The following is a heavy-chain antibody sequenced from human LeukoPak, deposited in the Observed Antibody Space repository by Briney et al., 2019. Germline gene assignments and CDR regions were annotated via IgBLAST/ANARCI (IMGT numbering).Heavy chain of an antibody. CDR1: GFTFSSYW. D-gene: IGHD3-10*01. V-gene: IGHV3-74*01. Sequence: GGSLRLSCAASGFTFSSYWMHWVRQVPGKGLVWVSRINSDGSSTLYADSVKGRFTISRDNAKNTLYLQMNSLRAEDRAVYYCARANYYGSGSYFDPWGQGTLVTVSS. CDR2: INSDGSST. J-gene: IGHJ5*02. CDR3: ARANYYGSGSYFDP.